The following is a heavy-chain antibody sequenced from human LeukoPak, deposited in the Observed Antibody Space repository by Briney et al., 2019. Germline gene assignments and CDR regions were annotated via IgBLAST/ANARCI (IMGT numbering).Heavy chain of an antibody. CDR3: AREVVTPPRLFNWFDP. CDR1: GGTFSSYA. CDR2: IIPIFGTA. V-gene: IGHV1-69*05. D-gene: IGHD4-23*01. Sequence: ASVKVSCKASGGTFSSYAISWVRQAPGQGLEWMGGIIPIFGTANYAQKFQGRVTITTDESTSTAYMELSSLRSEDTAVYYCAREVVTPPRLFNWFDPWGQGTLVTVSS. J-gene: IGHJ5*02.